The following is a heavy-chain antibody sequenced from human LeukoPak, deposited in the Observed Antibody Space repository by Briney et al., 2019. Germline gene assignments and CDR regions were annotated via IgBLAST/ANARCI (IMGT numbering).Heavy chain of an antibody. D-gene: IGHD2-2*01. J-gene: IGHJ6*03. V-gene: IGHV1-69*01. CDR2: IIPIFGTA. Sequence: GSSVKVSCKASGGTFSSYAISWVRQAPGQGLEWMGGIIPIFGTANYAQKFQGRVTITADESTSTAYMELSSLRSEDTAVYYCVRGAKVPAAMGAIYYYMDVWGKGTTVTVSS. CDR3: VRGAKVPAAMGAIYYYMDV. CDR1: GGTFSSYA.